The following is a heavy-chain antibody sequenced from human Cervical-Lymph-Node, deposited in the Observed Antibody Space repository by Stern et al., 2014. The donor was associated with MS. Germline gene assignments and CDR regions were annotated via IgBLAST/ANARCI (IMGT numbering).Heavy chain of an antibody. J-gene: IGHJ4*02. CDR1: GFTFSDYY. CDR2: ISRGGTSV. V-gene: IGHV3-11*01. D-gene: IGHD2-15*01. Sequence: QVQLVQSGGGLVKAGGSLRLSCAASGFTFSDYYMSWIRQAPGKGLEWVSYISRGGTSVYYVESVEGRFTISRDNAKNSLFLQMNSLRAEDTAIYYCVRDLCKSRICYPFDYWGQGTPVTVSS. CDR3: VRDLCKSRICYPFDY.